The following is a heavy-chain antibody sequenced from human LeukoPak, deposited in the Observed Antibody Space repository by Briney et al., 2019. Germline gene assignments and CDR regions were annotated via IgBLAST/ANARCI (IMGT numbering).Heavy chain of an antibody. CDR1: GYSFTSYW. J-gene: IGHJ3*02. Sequence: GESLKISCKGSGYSFTSYWIGWVRQMPGKGLEWMGIIYPGDSDTRYSPSFQGQVTISADKSISTAYLQWSSLKASDTAMYYCASVRGVYGSGSSPDAFDIWGQGTMVTVSS. V-gene: IGHV5-51*01. CDR3: ASVRGVYGSGSSPDAFDI. CDR2: IYPGDSDT. D-gene: IGHD3-10*01.